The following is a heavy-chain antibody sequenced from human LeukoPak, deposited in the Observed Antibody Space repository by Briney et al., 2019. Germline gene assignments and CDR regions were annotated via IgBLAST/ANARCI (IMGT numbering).Heavy chain of an antibody. D-gene: IGHD1-26*01. Sequence: GGSLRLSCAASGFTFSTYWMSWVRQAPGKGLEWVATIKQDGSEKYYVDSVKGRLTISRDNAKNSLYLQMNSLRVEDTAVYYCARDPEGAITSENWGQGTLVTVSS. J-gene: IGHJ4*02. CDR2: IKQDGSEK. CDR1: GFTFSTYW. V-gene: IGHV3-7*01. CDR3: ARDPEGAITSEN.